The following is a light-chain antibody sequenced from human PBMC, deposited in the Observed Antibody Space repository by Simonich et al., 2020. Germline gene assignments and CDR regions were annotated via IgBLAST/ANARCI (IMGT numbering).Light chain of an antibody. CDR2: DAS. V-gene: IGKV3-11*01. J-gene: IGKJ1*01. CDR3: QQYGSSPQT. Sequence: EIVLTQSPATLSLSPGERATLSCRASQSVSSYLAWYQQKPGQAPRLLIYDASNRATGIPARFSGSGSVTDFTLTISSLEPEDFAVYYCQQYGSSPQTFGQGTKVEIK. CDR1: QSVSSY.